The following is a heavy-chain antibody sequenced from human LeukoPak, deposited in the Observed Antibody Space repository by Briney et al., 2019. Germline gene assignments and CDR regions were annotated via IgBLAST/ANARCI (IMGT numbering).Heavy chain of an antibody. V-gene: IGHV3-7*03. D-gene: IGHD6-19*01. CDR2: IKQDGSEK. CDR1: GFTFSSYA. J-gene: IGHJ4*02. CDR3: ARDRSSSGWVDY. Sequence: GRSLRLSCAASGFTFSSYAMHWVRQAPGKGLEWVANIKQDGSEKYYVDSVKGRFTISRDNAKNSLYLQMNSLRAEDMAVYYCARDRSSSGWVDYWGQGTLVTVSS.